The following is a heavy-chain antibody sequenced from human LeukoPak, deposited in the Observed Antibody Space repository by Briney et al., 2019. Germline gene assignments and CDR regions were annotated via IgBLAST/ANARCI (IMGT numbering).Heavy chain of an antibody. D-gene: IGHD5-18*01. CDR2: IYTSGST. CDR3: ARRGYSYGPLDY. CDR1: GGSISIYY. J-gene: IGHJ4*02. Sequence: SETLSLTCTVSGGSISIYYWSWIRQPAGKGLEWIGHIYTSGSTNYNPSLKSRVTMSIDTSKNQFSLTLSSVTAADTAVYYCARRGYSYGPLDYWGQGTLVTVSS. V-gene: IGHV4-4*07.